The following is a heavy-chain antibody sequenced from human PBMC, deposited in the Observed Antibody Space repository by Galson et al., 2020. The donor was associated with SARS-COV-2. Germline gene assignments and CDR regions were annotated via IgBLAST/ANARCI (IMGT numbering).Heavy chain of an antibody. V-gene: IGHV4-59*01. D-gene: IGHD2-2*01. CDR1: GGSISSYY. J-gene: IGHJ6*03. CDR2: IYYSGSP. Sequence: SETLSLTCTVSGGSISSYYWSWIRQPPGKGLEWIGYIYYSGSPNYNPSLKSRVTISVDTSKNQFSLKLSSVTAADTDVYDCARVGHGYCSSNSCERDYYYMDVWGKGTTVTVSS. CDR3: ARVGHGYCSSNSCERDYYYMDV.